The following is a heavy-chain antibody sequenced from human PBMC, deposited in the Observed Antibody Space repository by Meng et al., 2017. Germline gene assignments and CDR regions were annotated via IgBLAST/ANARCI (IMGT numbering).Heavy chain of an antibody. V-gene: IGHV3-23*04. CDR2: ISGSGGST. J-gene: IGHJ4*02. Sequence: RLVGSGGGLVQPGGSLRLSCAAAGFTFSSYAMSWVRQAPGKGLEWVSAISGSGGSTYYADSVKGRFTISRDNSKNTLYLQMNSLRAEDTAVYYCVFQPVAGTGYDYWGQGTLVTVSS. CDR1: GFTFSSYA. CDR3: VFQPVAGTGYDY. D-gene: IGHD6-19*01.